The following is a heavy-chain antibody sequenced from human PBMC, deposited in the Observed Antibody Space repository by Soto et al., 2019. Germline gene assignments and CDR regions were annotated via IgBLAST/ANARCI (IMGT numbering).Heavy chain of an antibody. Sequence: EVQLVESGGGLVRPGGSLRLSCAASGFGFSTESMHWVRQAPGKAPEWVSSITSSSSLIYDADSVKGRFTISRDNAKNSLYLQMNSLSADDTAVYYCAVGDFWRPFDYWGQGVLVSVSS. CDR2: ITSSSSLI. D-gene: IGHD3-3*01. CDR3: AVGDFWRPFDY. J-gene: IGHJ4*02. V-gene: IGHV3-21*01. CDR1: GFGFSTES.